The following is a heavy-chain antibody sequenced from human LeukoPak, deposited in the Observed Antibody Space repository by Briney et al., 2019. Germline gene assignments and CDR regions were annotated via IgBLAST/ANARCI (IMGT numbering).Heavy chain of an antibody. CDR3: AGDNGDYVSVDY. CDR2: IKSDGRST. J-gene: IGHJ4*02. D-gene: IGHD4-17*01. Sequence: GGSLRLSCAASGFTFSSYWMHWVRQAPGKGLVWLSRIKSDGRSTSYADSVKGRITISRDNAKSTLYLQMNGLRAEDTAVYYCAGDNGDYVSVDYWGQGTLVTVSS. CDR1: GFTFSSYW. V-gene: IGHV3-74*01.